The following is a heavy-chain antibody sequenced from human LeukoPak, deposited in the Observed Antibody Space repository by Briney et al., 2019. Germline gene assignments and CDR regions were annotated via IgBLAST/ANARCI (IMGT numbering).Heavy chain of an antibody. CDR3: TRVTPIQGGNYFDY. CDR2: IYHSGST. J-gene: IGHJ4*02. V-gene: IGHV4-4*02. Sequence: PSETLSLTCAVSGGSISSSNWWSWVRQPPGKGLEWIGEIYHSGSTNYNPPLKSRVTISVDKSKNQFSLKLSSVTAADTAVYYCTRVTPIQGGNYFDYWGQGTLVTVSS. CDR1: GGSISSSNW. D-gene: IGHD2-21*02.